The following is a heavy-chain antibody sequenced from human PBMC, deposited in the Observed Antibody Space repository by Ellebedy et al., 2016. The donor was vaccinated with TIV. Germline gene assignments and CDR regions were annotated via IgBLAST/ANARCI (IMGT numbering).Heavy chain of an antibody. CDR2: MYYSGSS. CDR1: GGSIRNYY. V-gene: IGHV4-59*01. J-gene: IGHJ4*02. D-gene: IGHD2-2*01. Sequence: MPSETLSLTCTVSGGSIRNYYWTWIRQPPGKGLEWIGHMYYSGSSNYNPSLRRRVTMSIDTSKNQFSLKMSSVTAADTAVYYCAASESADSDYWGPGTLVTVSS. CDR3: AASESADSDY.